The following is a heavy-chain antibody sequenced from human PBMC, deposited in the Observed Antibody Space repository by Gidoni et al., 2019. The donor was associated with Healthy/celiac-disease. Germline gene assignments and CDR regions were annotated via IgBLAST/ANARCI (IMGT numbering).Heavy chain of an antibody. V-gene: IGHV4-34*01. Sequence: QVQLQQWGAGLLKPSETLSLTCAVYGGSFSGYYWSWIRQPPGKGLEWIGEINHSGSTNYNPSLKSRVTISVDTSKNQFSLKLSSVTAADTAVYYCARGHGHRYYYGSGTGDCFDYWGQGTLVTVSS. CDR2: INHSGST. CDR1: GGSFSGYY. J-gene: IGHJ4*02. CDR3: ARGHGHRYYYGSGTGDCFDY. D-gene: IGHD3-10*01.